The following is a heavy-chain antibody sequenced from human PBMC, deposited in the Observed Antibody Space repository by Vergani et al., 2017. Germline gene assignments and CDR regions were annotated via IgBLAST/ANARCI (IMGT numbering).Heavy chain of an antibody. CDR1: GYTFTSYG. V-gene: IGHV1-18*04. CDR2: ISGYNGNT. D-gene: IGHD6-19*01. Sequence: QVQLVQSGAEVKKPGASVKVSCKASGYTFTSYGISWVRQAPGQGLEWMGGISGYNGNTNYAQKLQGRGTMTTDTSTSAAYMELRSLRSDDTAVYYCAGRTYSSGGDAFDIWGQGTMVTVSS. J-gene: IGHJ3*02. CDR3: AGRTYSSGGDAFDI.